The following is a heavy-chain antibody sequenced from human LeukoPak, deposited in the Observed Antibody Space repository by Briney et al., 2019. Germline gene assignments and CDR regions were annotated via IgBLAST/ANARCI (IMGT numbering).Heavy chain of an antibody. Sequence: GGSLRLSCGASGFTFSSYAMSWVRQAPGKGLEWVSGISGSDGYTYYADSVKGRFTISRDNSKNTLSLQMNSLRAEDTAVYYCTRGSIAYYYMDVWGKGTTVTISS. V-gene: IGHV3-23*01. CDR1: GFTFSSYA. J-gene: IGHJ6*03. CDR3: TRGSIAYYYMDV. CDR2: ISGSDGYT. D-gene: IGHD3-16*01.